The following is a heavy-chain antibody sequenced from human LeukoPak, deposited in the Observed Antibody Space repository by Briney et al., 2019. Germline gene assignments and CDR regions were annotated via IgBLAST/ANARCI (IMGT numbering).Heavy chain of an antibody. D-gene: IGHD3-16*01. J-gene: IGHJ6*03. CDR2: INHSGST. Sequence: SGTLSLTCTVSGGSISSYYWSWIRQPPGKGLEWIGEINHSGSTNYNPSLKSRVTISVDTSKNQFSLKLSSVTAADTAVYYCARETSQKGAHYMDVWGKGTTVTISS. V-gene: IGHV4-34*01. CDR1: GGSISSYY. CDR3: ARETSQKGAHYMDV.